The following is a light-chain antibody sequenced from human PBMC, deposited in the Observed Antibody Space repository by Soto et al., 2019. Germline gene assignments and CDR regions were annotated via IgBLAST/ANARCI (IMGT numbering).Light chain of an antibody. CDR3: QQYDNLPLT. CDR1: QDISNY. Sequence: DIQITQSPSSCFPSXADSVTITXXASQDISNYLNWYQQKPGKAPKLLIYDASNLETGVPSRFSGSGSGTDFTFTISSLQPEDIATYYCQQYDNLPLTFGGGTKVDI. J-gene: IGKJ4*01. CDR2: DAS. V-gene: IGKV1-33*01.